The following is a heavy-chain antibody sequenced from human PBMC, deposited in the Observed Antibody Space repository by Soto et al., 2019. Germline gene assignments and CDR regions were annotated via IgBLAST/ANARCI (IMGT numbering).Heavy chain of an antibody. Sequence: QVQLQESGPGLVKPSQTLSLTCTVSGGSISSGDYYWSWIRQPPGKGLEWIGYIYYSGSTYYNPSLKSRVTLSVDTSKNQFSLKLSSVTAADTAVYYCARDRAYSGYDYWRGMDVWGQGTTVTVSS. CDR1: GGSISSGDYY. J-gene: IGHJ6*02. CDR2: IYYSGST. CDR3: ARDRAYSGYDYWRGMDV. V-gene: IGHV4-30-4*01. D-gene: IGHD5-12*01.